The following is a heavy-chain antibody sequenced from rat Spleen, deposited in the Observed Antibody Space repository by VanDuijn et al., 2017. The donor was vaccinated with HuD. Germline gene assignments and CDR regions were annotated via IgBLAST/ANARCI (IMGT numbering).Heavy chain of an antibody. Sequence: EVQLVESGGGLVQSGRSLTLSCAASGFIFSDYYMAWVRQAPKKGLEWVTSISYEGDNTYYGDSVKGRFTISRDNAKNTLYLQMDSLRSEDTSTYYCAKDMGYGGYSESFDYWGQGVMVTVSS. CDR2: ISYEGDNT. D-gene: IGHD1-11*01. J-gene: IGHJ2*01. V-gene: IGHV5-22*01. CDR3: AKDMGYGGYSESFDY. CDR1: GFIFSDYY.